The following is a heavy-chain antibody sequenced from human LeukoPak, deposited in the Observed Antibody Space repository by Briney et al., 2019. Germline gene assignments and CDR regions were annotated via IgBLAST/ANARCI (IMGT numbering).Heavy chain of an antibody. CDR2: ISAYNGNT. CDR1: GYTFTSYG. CDR3: ARGGGVTVLYYGMDV. Sequence: ASVTVSFKASGYTFTSYGISWVRQAPGQGLEWMGWISAYNGNTNYAQKLQGRVTMTTDTSTSTAYMELRSLRSDDTAVYYCARGGGVTVLYYGMDVWGQGTTVTVSS. J-gene: IGHJ6*02. D-gene: IGHD4-17*01. V-gene: IGHV1-18*01.